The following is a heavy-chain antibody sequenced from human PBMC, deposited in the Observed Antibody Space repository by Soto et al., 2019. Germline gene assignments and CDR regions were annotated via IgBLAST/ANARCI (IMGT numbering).Heavy chain of an antibody. CDR2: ISYDAINI. CDR3: ARDRGWSRSHCFDS. V-gene: IGHV3-33*01. CDR1: GFTFSNHG. J-gene: IGHJ4*02. Sequence: QVQSVEFGGGVVQPGTSLRLSCAVSGFTFSNHGMHWVRQAPGKGLEWVAFISYDAINIKKADSLKGRVTLSRDNFKDTLFLQMNTLRGDDTAVYYCARDRGWSRSHCFDSWGQGTLVTVSS. D-gene: IGHD2-15*01.